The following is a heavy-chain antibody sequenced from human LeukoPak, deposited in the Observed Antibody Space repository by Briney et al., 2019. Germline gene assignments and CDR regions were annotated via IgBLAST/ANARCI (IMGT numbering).Heavy chain of an antibody. D-gene: IGHD1-1*01. CDR2: IRYDGSNK. V-gene: IGHV3-30*02. Sequence: GGSLRLSCAASGFTFSSYGMHWVRQAPGKGLEWVAFIRYDGSNKYYADSVKGRFTISRDNSKNTLYLQMNSLRAEDTAVYYCAKDKAPGYNWNDGGMDYWGQGTLVTVTS. CDR1: GFTFSSYG. CDR3: AKDKAPGYNWNDGGMDY. J-gene: IGHJ4*02.